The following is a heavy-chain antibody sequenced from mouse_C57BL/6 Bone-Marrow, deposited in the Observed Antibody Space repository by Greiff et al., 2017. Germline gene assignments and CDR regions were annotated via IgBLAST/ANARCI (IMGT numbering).Heavy chain of an antibody. CDR2: IDPSDSET. CDR3: ARGFGSVVATSFDY. J-gene: IGHJ2*01. V-gene: IGHV1-52*01. D-gene: IGHD1-1*01. Sequence: QVQLQQPGAELVRPGSSVKLSCKASGYTFTSYWMHWVKQRPIQGLEWIGNIDPSDSETTYNQKFKDKATLTVDKSSSTAYMQLSSLTSEDSAVYYCARGFGSVVATSFDYWGQGTTLTVSS. CDR1: GYTFTSYW.